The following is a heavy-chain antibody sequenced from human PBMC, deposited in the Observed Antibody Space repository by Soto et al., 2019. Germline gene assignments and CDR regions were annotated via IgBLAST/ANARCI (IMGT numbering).Heavy chain of an antibody. J-gene: IGHJ5*02. V-gene: IGHV1-69*02. D-gene: IGHD6-6*01. CDR1: GGTFSSYT. Sequence: SVKVSCKASGGTFSSYTISWVRQAPGQGLEWMGRIIPILGIANYAQKFQGRVTITADKSAGTAYMELSSLRSEDTAVYYCARLPSIDSSSSWFLGWFDPWGQGTLVTVSS. CDR2: IIPILGIA. CDR3: ARLPSIDSSSSWFLGWFDP.